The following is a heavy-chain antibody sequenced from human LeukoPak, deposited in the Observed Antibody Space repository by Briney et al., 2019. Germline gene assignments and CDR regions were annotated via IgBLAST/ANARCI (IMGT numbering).Heavy chain of an antibody. CDR2: IYHSGST. J-gene: IGHJ5*02. CDR3: ARGKPRLLWFGEFGNWFDP. CDR1: GYSISSGYY. V-gene: IGHV4-38-2*02. Sequence: PSETLSLTCTVSGYSISSGYYWGWIRQPPGKGLEWIGSIYHSGSTYYNPSLKSRVTISVDTSKNQFSLKLSSVTAADTAVYYCARGKPRLLWFGEFGNWFDPWGQGTLVTVSS. D-gene: IGHD3-10*01.